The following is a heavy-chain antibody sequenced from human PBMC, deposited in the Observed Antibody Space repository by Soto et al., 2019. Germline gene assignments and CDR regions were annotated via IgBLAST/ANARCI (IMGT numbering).Heavy chain of an antibody. CDR2: ISYDGSNK. CDR1: GFTFSNYG. J-gene: IGHJ4*02. V-gene: IGHV3-30*03. D-gene: IGHD3-10*01. Sequence: QVQLVESGGGVVQPGGSLRLSCAASGFTFSNYGMHWVRQAPGKGLEWVAVISYDGSNKYYADSVKGRFTISRDNSKNTLYLQMNRRTTEDTAVYYCARDWVWFGAHPIDYWGQGTLVTVSS. CDR3: ARDWVWFGAHPIDY.